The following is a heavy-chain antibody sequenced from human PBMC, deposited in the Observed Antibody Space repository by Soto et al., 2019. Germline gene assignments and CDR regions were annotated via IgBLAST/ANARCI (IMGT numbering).Heavy chain of an antibody. Sequence: SGPTLVNPTQTLTLTCTFSGFSLSTSGMCVSWIRQPPGKALEWLALIDWDDDKYYSTSLKTRLTISKDTSKNQVVLTMTNMDPVDTATYYCARTPPPPNCISASCYAGDYYYYGMDVWGQGTTVTVSS. J-gene: IGHJ6*02. CDR3: ARTPPPPNCISASCYAGDYYYYGMDV. CDR1: GFSLSTSGMC. D-gene: IGHD2-2*01. V-gene: IGHV2-70*01. CDR2: IDWDDDK.